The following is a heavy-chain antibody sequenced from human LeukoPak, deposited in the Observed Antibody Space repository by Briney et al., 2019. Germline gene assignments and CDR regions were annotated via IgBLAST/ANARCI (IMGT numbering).Heavy chain of an antibody. D-gene: IGHD3-10*01. Sequence: ASVKVSCKASGYTSTSYDINWVRQATGQGLEWMGWMNPNSGNTGYAQKFQGRVTMTRNTSISTAYMELSSLRSEDTAVYYCARAPRGVPHDAFDIWGQGTMVTVSS. V-gene: IGHV1-8*01. J-gene: IGHJ3*02. CDR2: MNPNSGNT. CDR3: ARAPRGVPHDAFDI. CDR1: GYTSTSYD.